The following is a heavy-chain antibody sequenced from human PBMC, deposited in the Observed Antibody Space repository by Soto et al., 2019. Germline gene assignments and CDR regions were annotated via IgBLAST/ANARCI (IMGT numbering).Heavy chain of an antibody. Sequence: ASVKVSCKASGYTFTGYYMHWVRQAPGQGLEWMGWINPKSGGTKYAQKFQGRVTMTRDTSITTAYMELTNLRSDDTAVYYCATPGGPDTGGYCYFDFWGQGTMVTVYS. CDR1: GYTFTGYY. V-gene: IGHV1-2*02. J-gene: IGHJ4*02. CDR3: ATPGGPDTGGYCYFDF. D-gene: IGHD3-22*01. CDR2: INPKSGGT.